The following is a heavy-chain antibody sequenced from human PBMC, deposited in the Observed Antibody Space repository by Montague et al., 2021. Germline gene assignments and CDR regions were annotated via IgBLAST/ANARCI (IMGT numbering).Heavy chain of an antibody. CDR3: ARRGIVGGGQTGYFYAMDV. CDR2: VNERGSS. CDR1: GGSFSVYS. Sequence: SETLSLTCAVSGGSFSVYSWTWIRQSPGNRPEWIGEVNERGSSNFNPSLKSRPTISVDTSNKHLSLNLRSVTAADTAVYYCARRGIVGGGQTGYFYAMDVWGQGTTVIVSS. J-gene: IGHJ6*02. D-gene: IGHD1-26*01. V-gene: IGHV4-34*01.